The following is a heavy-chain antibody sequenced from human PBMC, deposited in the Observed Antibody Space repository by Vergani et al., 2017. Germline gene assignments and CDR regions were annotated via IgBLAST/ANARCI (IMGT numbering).Heavy chain of an antibody. CDR2: ISSSSSSI. D-gene: IGHD2-2*01. J-gene: IGHJ4*02. CDR1: GFTFSSYS. V-gene: IGHV3-21*01. Sequence: EVQLVESGGGLVKPGGSLRLSCAASGFTFSSYSMNWVRQAPGKGLEWVSSISSSSSSIYYADSVKGRFTISRDNSKNSLYLQMNSLRAEDTAVYYCARARYCSSTSCQYVPLTGPFDYWGQGTLVTVSS. CDR3: ARARYCSSTSCQYVPLTGPFDY.